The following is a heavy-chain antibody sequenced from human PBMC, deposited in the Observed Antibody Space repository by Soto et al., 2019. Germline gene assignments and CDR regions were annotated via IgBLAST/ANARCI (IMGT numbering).Heavy chain of an antibody. V-gene: IGHV4-59*01. CDR2: IYYSGST. CDR1: GGSSSSYD. CDR3: AREPIAVAGTWFDP. Sequence: SETLSLTCTVAGGSSSSYDWSWIRQPPGKGLEWIGYIYYSGSTNYNPSLKSRVTISVDTSKNQFSLKLSSVTAADTAVYYCAREPIAVAGTWFDPWGQGTLVTVSS. J-gene: IGHJ5*02. D-gene: IGHD6-19*01.